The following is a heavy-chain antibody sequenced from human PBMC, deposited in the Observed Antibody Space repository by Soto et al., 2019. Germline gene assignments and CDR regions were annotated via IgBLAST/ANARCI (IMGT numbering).Heavy chain of an antibody. CDR1: GYSFISYG. J-gene: IGHJ4*02. Sequence: QVQLVQSGAEVKKPGASVKISCKASGYSFISYGIHWVRQAPGQRPEWMGWINGGNGGTEYSQSFQGRVTITMDTSATSVFLELRRLVPLDTAICYGVNDYMRRRDYWGLGAWVGVSS. CDR2: INGGNGGT. CDR3: VNDYMRRRDY. V-gene: IGHV1-3*01. D-gene: IGHD5-12*01.